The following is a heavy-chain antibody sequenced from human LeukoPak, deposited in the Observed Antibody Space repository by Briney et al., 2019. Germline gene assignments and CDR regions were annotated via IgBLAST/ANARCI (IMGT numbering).Heavy chain of an antibody. D-gene: IGHD3-9*01. CDR2: ISAYNGNT. V-gene: IGHV1-18*01. J-gene: IGHJ4*02. CDR1: GYTFTSYG. Sequence: ASVKVSCKASGYTFTSYGISWVRQAPGQGLEWMGWISAYNGNTNYAQKLQGRVTMTTDTSTSTAYMELRSLRSDDTAVYYCARGLDYDILTGQYYFDYWGQGTLVTVSS. CDR3: ARGLDYDILTGQYYFDY.